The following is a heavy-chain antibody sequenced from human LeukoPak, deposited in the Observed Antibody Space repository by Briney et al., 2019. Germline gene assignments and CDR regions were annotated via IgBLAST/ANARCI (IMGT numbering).Heavy chain of an antibody. D-gene: IGHD6-25*01. V-gene: IGHV3-48*04. CDR2: ISSSSGSI. CDR1: GFTFGDYA. Sequence: QSGGSLRLSCTASGFTFGDYAMSWVRQAPGKGLEWVSYISSSSGSIYYVDSVKGRITISRDNAKNSLYLQMNSLRAEDTAVYYCAREPAAAGKNWFDPWGQGTLVTVSP. CDR3: AREPAAAGKNWFDP. J-gene: IGHJ5*02.